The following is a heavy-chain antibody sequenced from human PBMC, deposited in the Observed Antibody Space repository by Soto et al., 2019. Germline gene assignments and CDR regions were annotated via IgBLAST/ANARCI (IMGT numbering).Heavy chain of an antibody. D-gene: IGHD6-19*01. CDR3: ASLRQDSSGWYYFDY. V-gene: IGHV4-59*01. J-gene: IGHJ4*01. CDR2: IYYAGST. Sequence: SETLSLTCTVSGGSMISYYWSWIRQPPGRGLEWIGFIYYAGSTKYNPSLNSRFTISRDNSKNTLYLQLNSLRAEDTAVYYCASLRQDSSGWYYFDYWGHGTLVTVSS. CDR1: GGSMISYY.